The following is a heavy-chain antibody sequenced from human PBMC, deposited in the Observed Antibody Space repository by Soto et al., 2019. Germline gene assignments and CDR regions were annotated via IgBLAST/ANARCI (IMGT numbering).Heavy chain of an antibody. CDR1: GFTFSSYA. CDR2: ISYDGSNK. J-gene: IGHJ2*01. D-gene: IGHD3-22*01. V-gene: IGHV3-30-3*01. Sequence: QVQLVESGGGVVQPGRSLRLSCAASGFTFSSYAMHWVRQAPGKGLEWVAVISYDGSNKYYADSVKGRFTISRDNSKNTLYLQMKSLRAEDTAVYYSSRDPRYYYDSSGYYRDWYFDLWGRGTLVTVSS. CDR3: SRDPRYYYDSSGYYRDWYFDL.